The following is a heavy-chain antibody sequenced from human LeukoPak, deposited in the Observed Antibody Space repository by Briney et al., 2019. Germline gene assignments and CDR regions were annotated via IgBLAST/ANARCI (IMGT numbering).Heavy chain of an antibody. V-gene: IGHV3-30*04. CDR1: GFTFTNYA. CDR3: ARQYYDSLDAFDI. Sequence: PGRSLTLSCAASGFTFTNYAMHWVRQAPGKGLEWVADIFSQGSHKYYADSVKGRFTISRDDSKNTLYLEMNSLRAEDTAVYYCARQYYDSLDAFDIWGQGTMVTVSS. D-gene: IGHD3-22*01. CDR2: IFSQGSHK. J-gene: IGHJ3*02.